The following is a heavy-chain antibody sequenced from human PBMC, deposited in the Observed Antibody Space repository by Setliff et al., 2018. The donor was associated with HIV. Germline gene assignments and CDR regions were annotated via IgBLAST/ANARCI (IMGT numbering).Heavy chain of an antibody. CDR2: ISRDSRYI. D-gene: IGHD3-22*01. CDR1: GGSISSSSYY. V-gene: IGHV3-21*01. CDR3: AKGDSFVFSYVYPDY. Sequence: ETLSLTCTVSGGSISSSSYYWGWVRQAPGKGLEWISSISRDSRYIYYADSVKGRFTISRDNTKNSLYLQMNSLRAEDTAVYYCAKGDSFVFSYVYPDYWGPGTLVTVSS. J-gene: IGHJ4*02.